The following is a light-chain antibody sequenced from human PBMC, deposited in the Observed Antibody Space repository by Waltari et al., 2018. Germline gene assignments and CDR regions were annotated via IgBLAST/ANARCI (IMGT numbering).Light chain of an antibody. CDR2: KIS. J-gene: IGKJ2*01. V-gene: IGKV2-30*02. Sequence: DVVMTQSPLSLPVTLGQPASISCRSSQSLVHTDGNTYLNWCQQRPGQPPRRLIYKISRRESGVPDRFSGSGSGTDVTLKISRVEAEDVGVYYCMQGSHWPRTFGQGTKLEI. CDR1: QSLVHTDGNTY. CDR3: MQGSHWPRT.